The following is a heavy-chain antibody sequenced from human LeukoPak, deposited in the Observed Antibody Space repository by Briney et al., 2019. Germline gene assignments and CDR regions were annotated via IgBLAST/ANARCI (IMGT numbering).Heavy chain of an antibody. V-gene: IGHV3-30*19. Sequence: PGRSLRLSCAASGFTLSHYGMHWVRQAPGKGLEWVAVISYDGSNKYYADSVKGRFTISRDNSKNTLYLQMNSLRAEDTAVYYCASTSSFDYWGQGTLVTVSS. CDR3: ASTSSFDY. CDR1: GFTLSHYG. J-gene: IGHJ4*02. D-gene: IGHD6-6*01. CDR2: ISYDGSNK.